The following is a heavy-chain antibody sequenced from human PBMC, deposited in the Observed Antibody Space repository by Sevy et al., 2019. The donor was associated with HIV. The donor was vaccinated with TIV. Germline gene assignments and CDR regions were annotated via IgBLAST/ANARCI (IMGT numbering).Heavy chain of an antibody. V-gene: IGHV3-23*01. CDR3: AKDRSSGWPAFDY. J-gene: IGHJ4*02. D-gene: IGHD6-19*01. CDR1: GLTPSTYG. Sequence: GGSLRLSCAASGLTPSTYGIHWVRQAPGKGLEWVSAISGSGGSTYYADSVKGRFTISRDNSKNTLYLQMNSLRAEDTAVYYCAKDRSSGWPAFDYWGQGTLVTVSS. CDR2: ISGSGGST.